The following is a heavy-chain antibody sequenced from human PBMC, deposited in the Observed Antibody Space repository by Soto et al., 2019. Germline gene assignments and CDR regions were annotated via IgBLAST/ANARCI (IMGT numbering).Heavy chain of an antibody. Sequence: QVQLVQPGAEVKKPGSSVKVSCKASGGTFSSCAISWVRQAPGQGLEWMGGIIPIVGTANYAQKFQGRVTITTDESTSTAYMELSSLSSEDTAVYYCATSFGLHDYGDYVLHYWCQGTLVTVSS. V-gene: IGHV1-69*01. D-gene: IGHD4-17*01. J-gene: IGHJ4*02. CDR3: ATSFGLHDYGDYVLHY. CDR2: IIPIVGTA. CDR1: GGTFSSCA.